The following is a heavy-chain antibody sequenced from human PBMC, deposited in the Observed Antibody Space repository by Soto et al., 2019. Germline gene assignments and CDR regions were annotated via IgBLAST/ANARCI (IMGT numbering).Heavy chain of an antibody. Sequence: QVQLVQSGAEVKKPGSSVKVSCKASGGTFSSYAISWVRQAPGQGLEWMGGIIPIFGTANYAQKFQGRVTITADEATSTAYMELSSLRSEDTAVYYCARGRDIVVVVEATPGAFDIWGQGTMVTVSS. J-gene: IGHJ3*02. D-gene: IGHD2-15*01. CDR1: GGTFSSYA. CDR3: ARGRDIVVVVEATPGAFDI. CDR2: IIPIFGTA. V-gene: IGHV1-69*01.